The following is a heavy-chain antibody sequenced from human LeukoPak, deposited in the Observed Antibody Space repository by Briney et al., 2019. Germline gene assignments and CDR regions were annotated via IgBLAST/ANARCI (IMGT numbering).Heavy chain of an antibody. Sequence: GGSLRLSCAASGFTFSSYGMHWVRQAPGKGLEWVAVISYDGSNKYYADSVKGRFTISRDNSKNTLYLQMYSLRAEDTAVYYCAKDDSLLDYWGQGTLVTVSS. V-gene: IGHV3-30*18. CDR3: AKDDSLLDY. CDR2: ISYDGSNK. J-gene: IGHJ4*02. D-gene: IGHD3-22*01. CDR1: GFTFSSYG.